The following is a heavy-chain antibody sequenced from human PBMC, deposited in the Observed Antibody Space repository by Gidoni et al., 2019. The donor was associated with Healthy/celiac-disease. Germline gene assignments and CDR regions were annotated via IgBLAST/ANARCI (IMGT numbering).Heavy chain of an antibody. J-gene: IGHJ4*02. V-gene: IGHV3-30*18. CDR3: AKGLGELYY. D-gene: IGHD3-10*01. Sequence: APGKGLEWVAVISYDGSNKYYADSVKGRFTISRDNSKNTLYLQMNSLRAEDTAVYYCAKGLGELYYWGQGTLVTVSS. CDR2: ISYDGSNK.